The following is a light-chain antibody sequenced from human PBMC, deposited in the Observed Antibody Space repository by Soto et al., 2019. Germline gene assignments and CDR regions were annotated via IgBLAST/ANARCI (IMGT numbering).Light chain of an antibody. CDR3: QQYNSYLLP. CDR1: QGSSSY. V-gene: IGKV1-9*01. CDR2: TAS. Sequence: QVTHSASALSSSVLYRVTITCLSSQGSSSYLSWYQQKPGKAPKLLIYTASTLQSGVPSRFSGSGSGTDFTLTISSLQPEDFATYYCQQYNSYLLPFGGGTKVDI. J-gene: IGKJ4*01.